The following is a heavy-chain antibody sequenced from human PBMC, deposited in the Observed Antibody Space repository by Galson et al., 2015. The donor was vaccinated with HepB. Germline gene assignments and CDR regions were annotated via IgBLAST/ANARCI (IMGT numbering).Heavy chain of an antibody. Sequence: WIRQPPGKGLEWIGYIYHSGSTYYNPSLKSRVTISVDRSKNQFSLKLSSVTAADTAVYYCARAPLGGLGELSPWGQGTLVTVSS. CDR3: ARAPLGGLGELSP. V-gene: IGHV4-30-2*01. D-gene: IGHD3-16*02. J-gene: IGHJ4*02. CDR2: IYHSGST.